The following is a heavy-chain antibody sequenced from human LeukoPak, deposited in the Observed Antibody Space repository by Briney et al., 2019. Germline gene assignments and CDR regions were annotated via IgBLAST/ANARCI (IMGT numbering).Heavy chain of an antibody. Sequence: SQTLSLTCTVSGGSISSGDYYWSWIRQPPRKGLEWIGYIYYSGSTYYNPSLKSRVTISVDTSKNQFSLKLSSVTAADTAVYYCAAAAMVTGRDPGDFDYWGQGTLVTVSS. CDR1: GGSISSGDYY. CDR3: AAAAMVTGRDPGDFDY. D-gene: IGHD5-18*01. V-gene: IGHV4-30-4*01. J-gene: IGHJ4*02. CDR2: IYYSGST.